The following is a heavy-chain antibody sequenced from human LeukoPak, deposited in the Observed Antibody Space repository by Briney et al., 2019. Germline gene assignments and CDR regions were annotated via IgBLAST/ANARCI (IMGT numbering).Heavy chain of an antibody. CDR2: IIPIFGTA. V-gene: IGHV1-69*05. CDR3: ARVGNYDFWSGYPKGAFDI. CDR1: GGTFSSYA. Sequence: ASVKVSCKASGGTFSSYAISWVRQAPGQGLEWMGGIIPIFGTANYAQKFQGRVTITTDESTSTAYMELSSLRSEDTAVYYCARVGNYDFWSGYPKGAFDIWGQGTMVTVSS. D-gene: IGHD3-3*01. J-gene: IGHJ3*02.